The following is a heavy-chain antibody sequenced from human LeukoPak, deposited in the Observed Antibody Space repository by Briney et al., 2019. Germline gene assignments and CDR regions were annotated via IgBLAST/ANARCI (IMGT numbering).Heavy chain of an antibody. CDR3: ARLRVSGSVRFDP. J-gene: IGHJ5*02. D-gene: IGHD6-6*01. V-gene: IGHV1-2*02. CDR2: INPNSGGT. CDR1: GYTFTGYY. Sequence: ASVKVSCKASGYTFTGYYMHWVRQAPGQGLEWMGWINPNSGGTNYAQKFQGRVTMTRDTSISTAYMELSRLRSDDTAVYYCARLRVSGSVRFDPWGQGTLVTVSS.